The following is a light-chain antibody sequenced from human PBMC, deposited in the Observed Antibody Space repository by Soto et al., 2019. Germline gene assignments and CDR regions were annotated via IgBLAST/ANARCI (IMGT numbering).Light chain of an antibody. V-gene: IGLV2-14*03. CDR2: DVS. CDR3: CSYTTSSTVL. Sequence: QSALTQPASVSGSPGQSITISCTGTSSDVGGYNYVSWYQQHPGKAPKLMIYDVSNRPSGVSNRFSGSKSGNTASLTISGLQAEDDADYYCCSYTTSSTVLVGGGTKLTVL. J-gene: IGLJ2*01. CDR1: SSDVGGYNY.